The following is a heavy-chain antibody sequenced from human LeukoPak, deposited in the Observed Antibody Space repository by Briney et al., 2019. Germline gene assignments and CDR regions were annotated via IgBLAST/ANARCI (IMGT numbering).Heavy chain of an antibody. CDR1: GGSISSSSYY. V-gene: IGHV4-30-4*08. CDR3: ASSWAITMVRGVLLTN. D-gene: IGHD3-10*01. CDR2: IYYSGST. J-gene: IGHJ4*02. Sequence: SETLSLTCTVSGGSISSSSYYWGWIRQPPGKGLEWIGYIYYSGSTYYNPSLKSRVTISVDTSKNQFSLKLSSVTAADTAVYYCASSWAITMVRGVLLTNWGQGTLVTVSS.